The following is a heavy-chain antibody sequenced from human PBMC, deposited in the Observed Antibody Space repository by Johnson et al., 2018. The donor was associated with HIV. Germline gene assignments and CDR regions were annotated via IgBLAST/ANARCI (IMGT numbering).Heavy chain of an antibody. D-gene: IGHD6-25*01. Sequence: VQLVESGGGLVQPGGSLKLSCAASGFTFSGSAMHWVRQASGKGLEWVGRIKSKTDGGTTDYAAPVKGRFTISREDSKTTLYLQMNSLKNEETAVQYCTTLRLLDIWGQGTMVTVTS. V-gene: IGHV3-15*01. CDR1: GFTFSGSA. CDR3: TTLRLLDI. CDR2: IKSKTDGGTT. J-gene: IGHJ3*02.